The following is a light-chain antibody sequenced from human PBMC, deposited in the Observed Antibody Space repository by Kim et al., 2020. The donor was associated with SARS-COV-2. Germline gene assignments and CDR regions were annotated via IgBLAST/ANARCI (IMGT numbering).Light chain of an antibody. CDR1: SLRSYY. V-gene: IGLV3-19*01. J-gene: IGLJ3*02. Sequence: SSELTQDPAVSVALGQTVRITCQGDSLRSYYASWYQQKPGQAPVLVIYGKNKRPSGIPDRISGSNSGNTASLTITGAQAEDEADYYCNSRDSRGNHVVFG. CDR2: GKN. CDR3: NSRDSRGNHVV.